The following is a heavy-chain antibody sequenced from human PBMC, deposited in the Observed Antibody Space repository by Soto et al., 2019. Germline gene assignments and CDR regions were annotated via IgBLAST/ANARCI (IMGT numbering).Heavy chain of an antibody. V-gene: IGHV4-59*08. D-gene: IGHD4-17*01. Sequence: SETLSLTCTVSGGSISSYYWSWIRQPPGKGLEWIGYIYYSGSTNYNPSLKSRVTISVDTSKNQFSLKLSSVTAADTAVYYCASQTPYDYGDYGRAFDIWGQGTMVTVSS. J-gene: IGHJ3*02. CDR2: IYYSGST. CDR1: GGSISSYY. CDR3: ASQTPYDYGDYGRAFDI.